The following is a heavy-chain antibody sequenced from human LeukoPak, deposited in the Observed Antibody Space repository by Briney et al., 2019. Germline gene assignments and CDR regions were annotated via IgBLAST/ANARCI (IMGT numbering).Heavy chain of an antibody. J-gene: IGHJ3*02. CDR3: AKGVRITMVRGAFDI. D-gene: IGHD3-10*01. Sequence: GGSLRLSCAASGFTFDDYAMHWVRQAPGEGLEWVSGISWNSGSIGYADSVKGRFTISRDNAKNSLYLQMNSLRPEDTALYYCAKGVRITMVRGAFDIWGQGTMVTVSS. CDR1: GFTFDDYA. V-gene: IGHV3-9*01. CDR2: ISWNSGSI.